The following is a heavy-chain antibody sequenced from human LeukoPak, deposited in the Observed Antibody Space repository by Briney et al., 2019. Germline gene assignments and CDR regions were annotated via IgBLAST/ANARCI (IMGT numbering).Heavy chain of an antibody. CDR2: ISAYNGNT. CDR1: GYTFTSYG. Sequence: ASVKVSCKASGYTFTSYGISWVRQAPGQGLEWMGWISAYNGNTNHAQKFQDRVTLTTDTSTSTAYMELRSLRSDDTAVYYCARGGGRYYYDSSGCGDYWGQGTLVTVSS. D-gene: IGHD3-22*01. V-gene: IGHV1-18*01. J-gene: IGHJ4*02. CDR3: ARGGGRYYYDSSGCGDY.